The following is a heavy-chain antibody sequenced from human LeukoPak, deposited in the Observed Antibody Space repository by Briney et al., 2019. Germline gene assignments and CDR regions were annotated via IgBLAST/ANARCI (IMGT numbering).Heavy chain of an antibody. J-gene: IGHJ5*02. D-gene: IGHD2-2*01. V-gene: IGHV3-23*01. CDR2: ISGSGGST. CDR3: AKGFADCSSTSCLNWFDP. Sequence: GGSLRLSCAASGFTSSSYAMSWVRQAPGKGLEWVSAISGSGGSTYYADSVKGRFTISRDNSKNTLYLQMNSLRAEDTAVYYCAKGFADCSSTSCLNWFDPWGQGTLVTVSS. CDR1: GFTSSSYA.